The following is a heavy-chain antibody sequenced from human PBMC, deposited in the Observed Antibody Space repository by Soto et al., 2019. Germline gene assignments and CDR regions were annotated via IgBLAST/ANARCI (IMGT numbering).Heavy chain of an antibody. J-gene: IGHJ6*02. V-gene: IGHV4-34*01. CDR1: GGSFSGYY. CDR2: INHSGST. D-gene: IGHD2-2*01. Sequence: QVQLQQWGAGLLKPSETLSLTCAVYGGSFSGYYWSWIRQPPGKGLEWIGEINHSGSTNYNPSLKSRVTTSVDTSNNQFSLKLSSVTAADTAVYYCARDRIVVVPAARYYYGMDVWGQGTTVTVSS. CDR3: ARDRIVVVPAARYYYGMDV.